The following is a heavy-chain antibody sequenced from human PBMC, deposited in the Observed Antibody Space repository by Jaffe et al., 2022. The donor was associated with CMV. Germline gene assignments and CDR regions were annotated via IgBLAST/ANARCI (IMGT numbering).Heavy chain of an antibody. D-gene: IGHD3-22*01. CDR1: GFSLSTTGVA. J-gene: IGHJ3*02. CDR2: IYWNDDD. V-gene: IGHV2-5*01. CDR3: ARSSGAEVRSLLRRRAGRSGPFDI. Sequence: QITLKESGPALVKPTQTLTLTCTFSGFSLSTTGVAVGWIRQPPGKALEWLALIYWNDDDRYNPSLKTRLTITRDTSKNQVVLTMTSVDPVDTGTYYCARSSGAEVRSLLRRRAGRSGPFDIWGQGTMVTVSS.